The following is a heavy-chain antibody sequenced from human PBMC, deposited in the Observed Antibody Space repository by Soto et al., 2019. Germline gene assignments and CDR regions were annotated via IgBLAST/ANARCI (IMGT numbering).Heavy chain of an antibody. D-gene: IGHD1-26*01. J-gene: IGHJ3*02. CDR3: AKDLGVGAPLDAFDI. CDR2: ISYDGSNK. Sequence: SCAASGFTFSSYGMHWVRQAPGKGLEWVAVISYDGSNKYYADSVKGRFTISRDNSKNTLYLQMNSLRAEDTAVYYCAKDLGVGAPLDAFDIWGQGTMVTVSS. V-gene: IGHV3-30*18. CDR1: GFTFSSYG.